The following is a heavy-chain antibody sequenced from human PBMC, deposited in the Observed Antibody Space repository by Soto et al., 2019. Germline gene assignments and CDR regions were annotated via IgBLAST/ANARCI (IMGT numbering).Heavy chain of an antibody. CDR3: ARGRIAVAGTPGYYFDY. Sequence: QVQLQQWGAGLLKPSETLSLTCAVYGGSFSGYYWSWIRQPPGKGLGWIGEINHSGSTNYNPSLKSRVTISVDTSKNQFSLKLSSVTAADTDVYYCARGRIAVAGTPGYYFDYWGQGTLVTVSS. V-gene: IGHV4-34*01. CDR2: INHSGST. D-gene: IGHD6-19*01. CDR1: GGSFSGYY. J-gene: IGHJ4*02.